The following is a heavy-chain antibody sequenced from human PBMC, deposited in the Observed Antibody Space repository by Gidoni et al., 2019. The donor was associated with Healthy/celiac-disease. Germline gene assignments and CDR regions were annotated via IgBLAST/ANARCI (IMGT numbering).Heavy chain of an antibody. D-gene: IGHD6-13*01. J-gene: IGHJ4*02. CDR1: GFTFSRYA. CDR3: AAAGNY. V-gene: IGHV3-30*04. CDR2: ISNDGSNK. Sequence: QVQLVESGGGLVQPGRSMRLSCAASGFTFSRYALHWVRQAPGKGLEWVAVISNDGSNKYYADSVKVRLTISRDNSKNTLYLQMNSLRAEDTAVYYVAAAGNYWGQGTLVTVSS.